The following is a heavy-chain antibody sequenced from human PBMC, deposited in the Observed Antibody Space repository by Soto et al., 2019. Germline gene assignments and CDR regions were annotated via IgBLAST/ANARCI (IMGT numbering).Heavy chain of an antibody. CDR1: GYSFTDYH. CDR3: ARGDSTDCSNGVCSFFYNHDMDV. V-gene: IGHV1-2*04. Sequence: GVSVKVSCKASGYSFTDYHIHWVRQAPGQGPEWLGRINPKSGGTSTAQKFQGWVTMTTDTSISTASMELTRLTSDDTAIYYCARGDSTDCSNGVCSFFYNHDMDVWGQGTTVTVSS. D-gene: IGHD2-8*01. CDR2: INPKSGGT. J-gene: IGHJ6*02.